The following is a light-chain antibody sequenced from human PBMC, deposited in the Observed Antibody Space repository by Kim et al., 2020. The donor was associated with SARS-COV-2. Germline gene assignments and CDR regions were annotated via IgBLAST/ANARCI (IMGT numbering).Light chain of an antibody. CDR1: NSGSKN. V-gene: IGLV3-9*01. J-gene: IGLJ2*01. CDR3: QVWDSSTVV. CDR2: RDS. Sequence: VALGQTARITCGGNNSGSKNVHWYQQKPGQAPVLVIYRDSNRPSGIPERFSGSNSGNTATLTISRAQAGDEADYYCQVWDSSTVVFGGGTQLTVL.